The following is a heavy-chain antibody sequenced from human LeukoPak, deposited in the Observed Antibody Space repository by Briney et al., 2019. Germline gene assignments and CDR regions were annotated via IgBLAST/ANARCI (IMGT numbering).Heavy chain of an antibody. CDR2: IYYTGT. D-gene: IGHD7-27*01. J-gene: IGHJ4*02. V-gene: IGHV4-59*02. CDR3: ASRRLGNDY. Sequence: SETLSLTCTVSGGSVTDCYWSWIRQSPGKGLEWIGYIYYTGTSYNPSLKSRVTISADTSKNQFSLKLISVTAADTAVYYCASRRLGNDYWGQGTLVTVSS. CDR1: GGSVTDCY.